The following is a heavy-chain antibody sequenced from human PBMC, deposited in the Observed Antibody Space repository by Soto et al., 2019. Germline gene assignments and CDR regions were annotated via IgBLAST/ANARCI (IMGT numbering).Heavy chain of an antibody. CDR1: GGSISSGGYS. J-gene: IGHJ4*02. V-gene: IGHV4-30-2*01. Sequence: QLQLQESGSGLVKPSQTLSLTCAVSGGSISSGGYSWSWIRQPPGKGLEWIGYIYHSGSTYYNPSRKSRVTISEDRSKNQFSLKLSSVTAADTAVYYCASSHAGAHITAAVHWGQGTLVTVSS. CDR3: ASSHAGAHITAAVH. CDR2: IYHSGST. D-gene: IGHD6-13*01.